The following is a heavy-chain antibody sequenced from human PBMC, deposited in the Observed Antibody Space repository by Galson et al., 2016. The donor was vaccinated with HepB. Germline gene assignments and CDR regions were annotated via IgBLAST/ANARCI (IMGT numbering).Heavy chain of an antibody. Sequence: SETLSLTCSVSGGSISSSSYHWGWIRQPPGKGLAWIGTIYYSGSTSYTPSLKSRLAVSVDRSKNQFSLMLSSVTAADTAVYYCAGADYGGCLAYWGQGSLVTVSS. D-gene: IGHD4-23*01. V-gene: IGHV4-39*02. CDR2: IYYSGST. J-gene: IGHJ4*02. CDR3: AGADYGGCLAY. CDR1: GGSISSSSYH.